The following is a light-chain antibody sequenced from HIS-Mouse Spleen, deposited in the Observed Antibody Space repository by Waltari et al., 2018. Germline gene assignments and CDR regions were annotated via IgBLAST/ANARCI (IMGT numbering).Light chain of an antibody. CDR1: ALPKQY. CDR3: QSADSSGTWV. J-gene: IGLJ3*02. V-gene: IGLV3-25*03. Sequence: SYELTQPPSVSVSPGQTARITCSGDALPKQYAYWYQQKPGQAPVLVIYKDSERPSGIPGRFSGASSGTTVTVTISGVQAEDEADYYCQSADSSGTWVFGGGTKLTVL. CDR2: KDS.